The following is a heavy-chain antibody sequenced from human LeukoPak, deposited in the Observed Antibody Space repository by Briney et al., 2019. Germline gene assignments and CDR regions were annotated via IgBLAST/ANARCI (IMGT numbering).Heavy chain of an antibody. Sequence: PGGSLRLSCAASEFSVSSNYMTWVRQAPGKGLEWVSAISGSGGSTYYADSVKGRFTISRDNSKNTLYLQMNSLRAEDTAVYYCAKGGLAGRPDYWGQGTLVTVSS. J-gene: IGHJ4*02. CDR1: EFSVSSNY. D-gene: IGHD6-25*01. CDR2: ISGSGGST. V-gene: IGHV3-23*01. CDR3: AKGGLAGRPDY.